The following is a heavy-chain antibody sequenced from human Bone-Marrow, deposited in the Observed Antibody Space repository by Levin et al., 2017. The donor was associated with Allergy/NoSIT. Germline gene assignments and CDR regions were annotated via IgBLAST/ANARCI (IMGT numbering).Heavy chain of an antibody. CDR2: ISSSSSYT. CDR1: GFTFSDYY. J-gene: IGHJ4*02. V-gene: IGHV3-11*06. Sequence: LSLTCAASGFTFSDYYMSWIRQAPGKGLEWVSYISSSSSYTNYADSVKGRFTISRDNAKNSLYLQMNSLRAEDTAVYYCARGSRLRYFDWLVYFDYWGQGTLVTVSS. D-gene: IGHD3-9*01. CDR3: ARGSRLRYFDWLVYFDY.